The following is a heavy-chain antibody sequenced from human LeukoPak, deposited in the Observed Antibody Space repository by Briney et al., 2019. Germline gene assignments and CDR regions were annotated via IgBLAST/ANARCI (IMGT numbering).Heavy chain of an antibody. J-gene: IGHJ4*02. CDR1: GFTFSSYA. D-gene: IGHD2-2*02. V-gene: IGHV3-30-3*02. CDR3: AKTRPYQLLYYFDY. Sequence: GRSLRLSCAASGFTFSSYAMHWVRQAPGKGLEWVAVISYDGSNKYYADSVKGRFTISRDNSKNTLYLQMNSLRAEDTAVYYCAKTRPYQLLYYFDYWGQGTLVTVSS. CDR2: ISYDGSNK.